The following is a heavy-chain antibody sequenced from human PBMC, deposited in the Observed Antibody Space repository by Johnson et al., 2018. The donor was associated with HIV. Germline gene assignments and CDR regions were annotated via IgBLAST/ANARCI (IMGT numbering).Heavy chain of an antibody. CDR2: IKSKTDGGTT. J-gene: IGHJ3*02. CDR1: GFTFSHAW. Sequence: VQLVASGGGLVKPGGSLRLSCAASGFTFSHAWMSWVRQAPGKGLQWVGRIKSKTDGGTTDYAAPVKGRFTISRDDSKNTLYLQMNSLKTEDTAVYYCTTIWTTLGYCSGGRCDDAFDIWGQGTMVTVSS. V-gene: IGHV3-15*01. D-gene: IGHD2-15*01. CDR3: TTIWTTLGYCSGGRCDDAFDI.